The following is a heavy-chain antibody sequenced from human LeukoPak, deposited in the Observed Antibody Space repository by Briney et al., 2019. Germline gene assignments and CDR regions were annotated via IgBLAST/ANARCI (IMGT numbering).Heavy chain of an antibody. Sequence: PSETLSLTCSVSGGSITKNGYYWGWIRQSPETGLEWIGSMHYSGSTYYNPSLKSRVTISADTSKNQFSLKLSSVTAADTAVHYCARDFMSGSSSHPFDPWGQGTLVTVSS. V-gene: IGHV4-39*07. CDR2: MHYSGST. CDR3: ARDFMSGSSSHPFDP. CDR1: GGSITKNGYY. J-gene: IGHJ5*02. D-gene: IGHD1-26*01.